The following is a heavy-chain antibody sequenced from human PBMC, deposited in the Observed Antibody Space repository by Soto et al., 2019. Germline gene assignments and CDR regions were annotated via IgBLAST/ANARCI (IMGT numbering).Heavy chain of an antibody. J-gene: IGHJ4*02. CDR1: GDSISTYY. Sequence: SETLSLTCTVSGDSISTYYWSWIRQSPGKGLQWIGYIFYSGGTAYNPSLKSRVTISLDVSKKQISVKLNSVTPADTATKFCAIAHLFQKVNDYWGQGSGVPAS. CDR2: IFYSGGT. V-gene: IGHV4-59*01. CDR3: AIAHLFQKVNDY. D-gene: IGHD3-10*01.